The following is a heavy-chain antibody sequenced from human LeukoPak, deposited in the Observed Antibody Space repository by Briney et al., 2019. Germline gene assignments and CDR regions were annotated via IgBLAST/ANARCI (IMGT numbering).Heavy chain of an antibody. CDR2: IYYSGST. D-gene: IGHD3-16*01. V-gene: IGHV4-59*01. Sequence: SSETLSLTCTVSGGSISSYYWSWIWQPPGKGLEWIGYIYYSGSTNYNPSLKSRVTISVDTSKNQFSLKLSSVTAADTAVYYCAAETQGAFDYWGQGTLVTVSS. CDR1: GGSISSYY. CDR3: AAETQGAFDY. J-gene: IGHJ4*02.